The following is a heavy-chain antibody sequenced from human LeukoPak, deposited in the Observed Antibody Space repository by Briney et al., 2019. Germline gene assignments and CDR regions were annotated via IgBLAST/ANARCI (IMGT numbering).Heavy chain of an antibody. D-gene: IGHD4-17*01. V-gene: IGHV4-30-4*02. CDR2: IYYSGST. CDR3: ARVEYGDGNWFDP. Sequence: PSETLSLTCTVSGVSISSGDYYWSWIRQPPGKGLEWIGYIYYSGSTYYNPSLKSRVTISVDTSKNQFSLKLSSVTAADTAVYYCARVEYGDGNWFDPWGQGTLVTVSS. CDR1: GVSISSGDYY. J-gene: IGHJ5*02.